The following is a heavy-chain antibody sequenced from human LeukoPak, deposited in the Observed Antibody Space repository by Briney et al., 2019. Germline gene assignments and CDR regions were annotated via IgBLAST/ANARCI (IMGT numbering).Heavy chain of an antibody. V-gene: IGHV3-7*04. J-gene: IGHJ6*02. CDR1: GFTFSSYW. Sequence: GGSLRLSCAASGFTFSSYWMSWVRQAPGKGLEWVANIKQDGSEKYYVDSVKGRFTISRDNAKNSLYLQMNSLRAEDTAVYYCARAFSLGYCSSTSCHPYYYYGMDVWGQGTTVTVSS. CDR3: ARAFSLGYCSSTSCHPYYYYGMDV. D-gene: IGHD2-2*01. CDR2: IKQDGSEK.